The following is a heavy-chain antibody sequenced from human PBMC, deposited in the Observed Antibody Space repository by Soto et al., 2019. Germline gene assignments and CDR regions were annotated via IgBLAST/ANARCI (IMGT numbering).Heavy chain of an antibody. CDR1: GGSFSGYY. D-gene: IGHD3-9*01. CDR2: INHSGNT. J-gene: IGHJ6*03. Sequence: QVQLQQWGAGLLEPSETLSLTCAVYGGSFSGYYWSWIRQPPGKGLVWIGEINHSGNTNYNPSLKSRATTSVDKSKNQFSLKLSSVTAADTAVYYCASQGLSYFGCSPTPLYYMDVWGKGTTVTVSS. CDR3: ASQGLSYFGCSPTPLYYMDV. V-gene: IGHV4-34*01.